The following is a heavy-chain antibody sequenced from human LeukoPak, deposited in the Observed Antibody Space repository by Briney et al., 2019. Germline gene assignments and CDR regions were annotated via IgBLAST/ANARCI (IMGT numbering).Heavy chain of an antibody. J-gene: IGHJ4*02. V-gene: IGHV1-18*01. D-gene: IGHD2-15*01. CDR2: ISAVNGDA. CDR1: GYNFVNYG. CDR3: ARDYKSSCSGATCLYFDY. Sequence: ASVKVSCKXSGYNFVNYGVSWVRQAPGQGLEWMGWISAVNGDANSAHKFRGRLSMTMDTSTSTAYMELRSLRSDDTALYFCARDYKSSCSGATCLYFDYWGQGTLVTVSS.